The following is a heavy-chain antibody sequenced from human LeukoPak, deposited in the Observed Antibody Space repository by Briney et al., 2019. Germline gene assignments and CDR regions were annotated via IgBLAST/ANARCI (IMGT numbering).Heavy chain of an antibody. CDR3: AKEVRDYSNSYDY. V-gene: IGHV3-23*01. D-gene: IGHD4-11*01. Sequence: GGSLRLSCAASGFTFSSYAMSWVRQAPGKGLEWVSVVSGSGGSTSYADSVKGRFTISRDNSNNTLYLQMNSLRAEDTAVYYCAKEVRDYSNSYDYWGQGTLVTVSS. CDR2: VSGSGGST. J-gene: IGHJ4*02. CDR1: GFTFSSYA.